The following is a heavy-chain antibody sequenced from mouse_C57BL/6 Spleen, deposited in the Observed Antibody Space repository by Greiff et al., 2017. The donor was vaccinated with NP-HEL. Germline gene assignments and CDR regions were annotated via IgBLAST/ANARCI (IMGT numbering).Heavy chain of an antibody. CDR1: GYTFTSYW. CDR3: ATGGGDYYGNSSYWYFDV. D-gene: IGHD1-1*01. CDR2: IDPSDSYT. Sequence: VQLQQSGAELVKPGASVKLSCKASGYTFTSYWMQWVKQRPGQGLEWIGEIDPSDSYTNYNQKFKGKATLTVDTSSSTAYMQLSSLTSEDSAVYYCATGGGDYYGNSSYWYFDVWGTGTTVTVSS. J-gene: IGHJ1*03. V-gene: IGHV1-50*01.